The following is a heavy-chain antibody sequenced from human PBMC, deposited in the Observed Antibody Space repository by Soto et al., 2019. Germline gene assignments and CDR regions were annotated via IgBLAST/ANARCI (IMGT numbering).Heavy chain of an antibody. J-gene: IGHJ2*01. D-gene: IGHD1-26*01. CDR2: IFPSGST. Sequence: QLQLQESGSGLVKPSQTLSLTCAVSGGSISSGGYSWSWIRQPPGKGLEWIGYIFPSGSTYYNPSLESRVTITIDTAKNQFALRLTSVTAADTAVYYCAREGGSGSADWYFDLWGRGTLVTVSS. CDR1: GGSISSGGYS. V-gene: IGHV4-30-2*01. CDR3: AREGGSGSADWYFDL.